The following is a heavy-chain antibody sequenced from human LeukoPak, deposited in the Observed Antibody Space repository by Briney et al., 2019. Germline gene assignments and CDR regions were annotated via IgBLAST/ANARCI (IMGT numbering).Heavy chain of an antibody. Sequence: GGSLRLSCVASGFAFSAYALSWVRHTPGKGLEWVSTVSGCGGRTFYADSVKVRFTISRDNSKKTVSLQMNSLRVDDTAVYYCAKGGAAMTDAPHGDVVTTTLDGFDIWGQGSMVT. CDR2: VSGCGGRT. J-gene: IGHJ3*02. CDR3: AKGGAAMTDAPHGDVVTTTLDGFDI. CDR1: GFAFSAYA. D-gene: IGHD2-21*02. V-gene: IGHV3-23*01.